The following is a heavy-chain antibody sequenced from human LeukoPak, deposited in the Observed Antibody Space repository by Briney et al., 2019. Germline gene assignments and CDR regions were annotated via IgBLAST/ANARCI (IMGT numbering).Heavy chain of an antibody. Sequence: GGSLRLSCAASGFTFSSYAMHWVRQAPGKGLEWVAVISYDGSNKYYADSVKGRFTISRDNSKNTLYLQMNGLRAEDTAVYYCARERSDSGSHFDYWGQGTLVTVSS. CDR2: ISYDGSNK. D-gene: IGHD1-26*01. V-gene: IGHV3-30*04. CDR1: GFTFSSYA. CDR3: ARERSDSGSHFDY. J-gene: IGHJ4*02.